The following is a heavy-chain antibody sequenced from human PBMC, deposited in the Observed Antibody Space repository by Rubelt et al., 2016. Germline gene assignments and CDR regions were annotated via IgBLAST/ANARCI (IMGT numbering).Heavy chain of an antibody. J-gene: IGHJ4*02. V-gene: IGHV3-21*01. CDR2: ISSSSSYI. D-gene: IGHD1-26*01. Sequence: APGKGLEWVSSISSSSSYIYYADSVKGRFTISRDNAKNSLYLQMNSLRAEDTAVYYCARDLSLVGAVCFDYWGQGTLVTVSS. CDR3: ARDLSLVGAVCFDY.